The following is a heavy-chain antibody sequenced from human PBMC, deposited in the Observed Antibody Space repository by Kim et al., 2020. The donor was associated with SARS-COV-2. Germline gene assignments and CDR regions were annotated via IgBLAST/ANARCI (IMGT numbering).Heavy chain of an antibody. V-gene: IGHV3-53*01. CDR3: ARDRRGAFDY. CDR2: ST. D-gene: IGHD3-10*01. Sequence: STYYANSVKGRFTISRNNSKNTLYLQMKSLRAEDTAVYYCARDRRGAFDYWGQGTLVTVSS. J-gene: IGHJ4*02.